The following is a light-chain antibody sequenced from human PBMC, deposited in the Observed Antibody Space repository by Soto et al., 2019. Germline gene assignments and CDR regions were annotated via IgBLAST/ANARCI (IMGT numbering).Light chain of an antibody. CDR3: QRRGNSST. V-gene: IGKV3-11*01. J-gene: IGKJ4*02. CDR1: QSVKTY. Sequence: IVLTQTPATLSLSLVQRATLSCWASQSVKTYLMWYQHKPGQAPRLLIYDTSNSATGIPARFSGSGSGTGFTLTISNLKPEDSAVYYCQRRGNSSTFVGWTKVEI. CDR2: DTS.